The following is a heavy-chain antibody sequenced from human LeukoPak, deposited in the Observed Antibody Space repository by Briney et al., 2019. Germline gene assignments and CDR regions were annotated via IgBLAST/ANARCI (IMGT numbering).Heavy chain of an antibody. Sequence: ASVKVSCKASGYTFTGYYMHWVRQAPGQGLEWMGWINPNSGGTNYAQKFQGRVTMTRDTSISTAYMELSRLRSDDTAVYYCARDLFYRASMDSSSWYVSYYYMDVWSKGTTVTVSS. CDR3: ARDLFYRASMDSSSWYVSYYYMDV. J-gene: IGHJ6*03. CDR1: GYTFTGYY. V-gene: IGHV1-2*02. D-gene: IGHD6-13*01. CDR2: INPNSGGT.